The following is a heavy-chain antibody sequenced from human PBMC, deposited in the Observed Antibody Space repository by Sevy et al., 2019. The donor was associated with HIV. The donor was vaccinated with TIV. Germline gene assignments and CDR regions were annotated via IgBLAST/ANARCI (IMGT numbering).Heavy chain of an antibody. D-gene: IGHD2-21*01. J-gene: IGHJ4*02. CDR1: GFTFSSYA. CDR3: AGPLGCGWFDY. V-gene: IGHV3-30-3*01. Sequence: GGSLRLSCAASGFTFSSYAMHWVRQAPGKGLEWVAVISYDGSNKYYADSVKGRFTISRDNSKNTLYLQMNSLRAEDTAVYYCAGPLGCGWFDYWGQGTLVTVSS. CDR2: ISYDGSNK.